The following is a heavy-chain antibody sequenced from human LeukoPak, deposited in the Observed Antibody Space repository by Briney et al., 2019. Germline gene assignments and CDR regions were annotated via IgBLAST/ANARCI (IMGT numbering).Heavy chain of an antibody. J-gene: IGHJ4*02. CDR3: ARAGKRLGELSSYDY. D-gene: IGHD3-16*02. CDR2: INPNSGGT. V-gene: IGHV1-2*02. CDR1: GYTFTNYG. Sequence: ASVKVSCKASGYTFTNYGISWVRPAPGQGLEWMGWINPNSGGTNYAQKFQGRVTMTRDTSISTAYMELSRLRSDDTAVYYCARAGKRLGELSSYDYWGQGTLVTVSS.